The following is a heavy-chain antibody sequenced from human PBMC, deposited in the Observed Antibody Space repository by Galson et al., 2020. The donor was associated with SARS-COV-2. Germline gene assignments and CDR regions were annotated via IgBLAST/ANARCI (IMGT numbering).Heavy chain of an antibody. Sequence: GESLKISCATSGFSFINAWMTWVRQAPGKGLEWVGRIKSIGSGGTTDYAAPVKGRFTISRDDSKNTVFLQMNSLKIEDTGVYYCVNVRDPTSYALQYWGQGALVTVSS. CDR3: VNVRDPTSYALQY. V-gene: IGHV3-15*01. D-gene: IGHD2-2*01. J-gene: IGHJ4*02. CDR1: GFSFINAW. CDR2: IKSIGSGGTT.